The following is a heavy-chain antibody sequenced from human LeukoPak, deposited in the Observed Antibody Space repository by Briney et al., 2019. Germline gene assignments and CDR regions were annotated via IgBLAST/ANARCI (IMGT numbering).Heavy chain of an antibody. J-gene: IGHJ3*01. Sequence: SETLSLTCPVSGASITDDSSSWIRQHPGKGLEWIGYLYKSGTTTYNPSLKSGLPTSLETSKTQGSLHLSSVTAAETAVYYCARHADYFGSVRNPFDVWGQGTMVAVSS. V-gene: IGHV4-59*08. CDR2: LYKSGTT. D-gene: IGHD3-10*01. CDR1: GASITDDS. CDR3: ARHADYFGSVRNPFDV.